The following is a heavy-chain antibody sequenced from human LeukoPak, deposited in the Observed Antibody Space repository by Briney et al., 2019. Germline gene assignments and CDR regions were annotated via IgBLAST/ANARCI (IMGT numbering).Heavy chain of an antibody. D-gene: IGHD3-3*01. CDR2: IIPMSGTA. J-gene: IGHJ4*02. CDR3: ASPVKYYDTWSGCPPFDY. CDR1: GGTFNNFA. Sequence: GASVKVSCKASGGTFNNFAISWVRQAPGQGLEWVGGIIPMSGTANYAQKFQGRVTITADESTSTAYMELSSLRSEDTAIYYCASPVKYYDTWSGCPPFDYWGQGTLVTVSS. V-gene: IGHV1-69*13.